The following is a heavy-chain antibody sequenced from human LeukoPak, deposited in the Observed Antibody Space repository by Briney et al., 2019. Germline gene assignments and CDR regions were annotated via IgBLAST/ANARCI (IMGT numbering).Heavy chain of an antibody. D-gene: IGHD6-13*01. CDR2: ISYDGSNE. Sequence: GRSLRLSCAASGFTFGSYGMHWVRQAPGKGLEWVAVISYDGSNEYYADSVKGRFTISRDNSKNTLFLQMSSLRTEDTAVYHCAKGVSSWYYFDNWGQGTLVTVSS. CDR3: AKGVSSWYYFDN. J-gene: IGHJ4*02. V-gene: IGHV3-30*18. CDR1: GFTFGSYG.